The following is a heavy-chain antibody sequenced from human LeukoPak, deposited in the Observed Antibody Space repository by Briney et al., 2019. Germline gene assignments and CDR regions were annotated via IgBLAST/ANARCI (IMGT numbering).Heavy chain of an antibody. V-gene: IGHV1-69*13. CDR1: GYTLTELS. CDR3: ARAYYDSSDYEYFQH. J-gene: IGHJ1*01. Sequence: ASVKVSCKVSGYTLTELSMHWVRQAPGKGLEWMGGIISIFGTANYAQKFQGRVKITADESTRTAYMELSRLRSEATAVYYCARAYYDSSDYEYFQHWGQGTLVTVSS. CDR2: IISIFGTA. D-gene: IGHD3-22*01.